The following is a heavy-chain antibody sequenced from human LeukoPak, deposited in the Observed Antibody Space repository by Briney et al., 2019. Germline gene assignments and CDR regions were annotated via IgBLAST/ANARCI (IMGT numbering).Heavy chain of an antibody. CDR3: AKDVVAGGPGYCSSTSCHLYYFDY. Sequence: GGSLRLSCAASGFTFSSYAMSWVRQAPGKGLEWVSAISGSGGSTYYADSVKGRFTISRDNSKNTLYLQMNSLRAEDTAVYYCAKDVVAGGPGYCSSTSCHLYYFDYWGQGTLVTVSS. V-gene: IGHV3-23*01. CDR2: ISGSGGST. CDR1: GFTFSSYA. J-gene: IGHJ4*02. D-gene: IGHD2-2*01.